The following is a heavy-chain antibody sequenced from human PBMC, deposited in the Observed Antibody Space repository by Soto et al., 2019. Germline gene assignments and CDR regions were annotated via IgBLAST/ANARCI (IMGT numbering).Heavy chain of an antibody. CDR1: GFTFSSYA. CDR3: AKVDDFWSGYSAGPDWFDP. V-gene: IGHV3-23*01. J-gene: IGHJ5*02. Sequence: EVQLLESGGGLVQPGGSLRLSCAASGFTFSSYAMSWVRQAPGKGLEWVSAISGSGGSTYYADSVKGRFTISRDNSKNTLYLQMNSLRAEDTAVYYCAKVDDFWSGYSAGPDWFDPWGQGTLVTVSS. D-gene: IGHD3-3*01. CDR2: ISGSGGST.